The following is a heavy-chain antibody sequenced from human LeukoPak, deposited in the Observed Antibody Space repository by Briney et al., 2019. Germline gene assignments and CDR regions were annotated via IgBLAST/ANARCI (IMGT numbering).Heavy chain of an antibody. D-gene: IGHD3-22*01. V-gene: IGHV4-38-2*02. CDR3: ARVDYYDSSGA. CDR1: GYSISSGYY. J-gene: IGHJ5*02. CDR2: IYHSGST. Sequence: SETLSLTCTVSGYSISSGYYWGWIRQPPGKGLEWIGSIYHSGSTYYNPSLKSRVTISVDTSKNQFSLKLSSVTAADTAVYYCARVDYYDSSGAWGQGTLVTVSS.